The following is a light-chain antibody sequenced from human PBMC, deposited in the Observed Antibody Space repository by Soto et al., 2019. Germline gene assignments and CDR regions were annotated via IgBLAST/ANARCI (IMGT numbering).Light chain of an antibody. J-gene: IGLJ1*01. V-gene: IGLV1-47*01. Sequence: QSVLTQPPSASGTPGQRVTISCSGSSSNIGTNYVCWYQQLPGTAPKLLIYRSDRRPSGVPDRFSGSKSGTSASLAISGLRSEDEAEYYCATWHDSLRGYVFRSGTKLTVL. CDR1: SSNIGTNY. CDR3: ATWHDSLRGYV. CDR2: RSD.